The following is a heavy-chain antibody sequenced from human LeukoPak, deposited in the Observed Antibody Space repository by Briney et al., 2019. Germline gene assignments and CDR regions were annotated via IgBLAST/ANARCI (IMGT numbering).Heavy chain of an antibody. J-gene: IGHJ3*02. CDR1: GFTLRNYW. Sequence: GGSLRLSCAVSGFTLRNYWMSWVRQAPGKGLEWVAIIKQDGSEKYYGDSVKGRFTISRDNPKNSVYLQMNSLRAEDTAVYYCAFQVRVEAFDIWGQGTMVTVSS. V-gene: IGHV3-7*01. CDR3: AFQVRVEAFDI. CDR2: IKQDGSEK. D-gene: IGHD3-10*01.